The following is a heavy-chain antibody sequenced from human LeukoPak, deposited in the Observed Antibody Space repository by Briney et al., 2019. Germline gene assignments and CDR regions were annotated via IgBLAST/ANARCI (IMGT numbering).Heavy chain of an antibody. CDR1: GGSISSSSYC. V-gene: IGHV4-39*01. CDR2: VDYSGST. Sequence: PSETLSLTCTVSGGSISSSSYCWAWIRQPPGKGLEWIGSVDYSGSTYHNPSLKSRVTISVDTSKNQFSLKLSSVTAADTAVYYCARLNVFSYRSDYWGQGTLVTVSS. CDR3: ARLNVFSYRSDY. D-gene: IGHD6-13*01. J-gene: IGHJ4*02.